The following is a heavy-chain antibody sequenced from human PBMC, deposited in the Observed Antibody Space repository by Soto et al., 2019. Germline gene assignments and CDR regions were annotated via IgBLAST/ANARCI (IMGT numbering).Heavy chain of an antibody. CDR1: GYTFTSYA. Sequence: GASVKVSCKASGYTFTSYAMHWVRQAPGQRLEWMGWINAGNGNTKYSQKFQGRVTITRDTSASTAYMELSSLRSEDTAVYYCARVKGAAAAGHYNWFDPWGQGTLVTVSS. D-gene: IGHD6-13*01. J-gene: IGHJ5*02. CDR3: ARVKGAAAAGHYNWFDP. V-gene: IGHV1-3*01. CDR2: INAGNGNT.